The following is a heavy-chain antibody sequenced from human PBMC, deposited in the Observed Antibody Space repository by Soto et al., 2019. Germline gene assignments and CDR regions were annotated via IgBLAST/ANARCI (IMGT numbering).Heavy chain of an antibody. V-gene: IGHV4-39*01. CDR3: ASYNPNCSSTSCYPDYYLDV. D-gene: IGHD2-2*01. CDR2: VYYSGST. J-gene: IGHJ6*03. Sequence: SETLSLTCTVSGGSVSSSSYYWGWVRQPPGKGLEWIGSVYYSGSTYYNPSLESRVTISVDKSKNQFSLKLMSLSAADTAVYYCASYNPNCSSTSCYPDYYLDVWGKGTTVTVS. CDR1: GGSVSSSSYY.